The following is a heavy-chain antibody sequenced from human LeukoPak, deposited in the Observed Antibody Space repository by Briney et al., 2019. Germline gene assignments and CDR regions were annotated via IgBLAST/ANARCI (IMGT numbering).Heavy chain of an antibody. Sequence: PGGSLRLSCAASGFTFSSYAMSWVRQPPGKGLEWVSAISGSGTSTYFADSVKGRFTISRDNSKNTLYLQLNSLRAEDTAVYYCAFGGLVVGDVFDIWGQGTMVTVSS. CDR2: ISGSGTST. CDR1: GFTFSSYA. D-gene: IGHD3-10*01. CDR3: AFGGLVVGDVFDI. J-gene: IGHJ3*02. V-gene: IGHV3-23*01.